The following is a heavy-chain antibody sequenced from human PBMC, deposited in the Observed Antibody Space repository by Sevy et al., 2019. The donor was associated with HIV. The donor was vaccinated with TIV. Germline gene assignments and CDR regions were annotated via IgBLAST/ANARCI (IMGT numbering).Heavy chain of an antibody. CDR3: VRAIQLAASY. CDR1: GFTFSDYG. J-gene: IGHJ4*02. Sequence: GGSLRLSCAASGFTFSDYGMHWVRQAPGKGLEWVANINPDGSKIYYADSVKGRFTISRDYAKNSVFLQMTSLRAEDTAVYYCVRAIQLAASYWGQGMLVTVSS. CDR2: INPDGSKI. V-gene: IGHV3-7*01. D-gene: IGHD2-15*01.